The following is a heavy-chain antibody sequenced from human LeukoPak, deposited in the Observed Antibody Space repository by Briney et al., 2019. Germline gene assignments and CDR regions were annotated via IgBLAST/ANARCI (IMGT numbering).Heavy chain of an antibody. Sequence: PGGSLRLSCAASGFTFSSYSMNWVRQAPGKGLEWVSSISSSSSYIYYADSVKGRFTISRDNAKNSLYLQMNSLRAEDTAVYYCARVWVTGTKSYYFDYWGQGTLVTVSS. J-gene: IGHJ4*02. CDR1: GFTFSSYS. V-gene: IGHV3-21*01. D-gene: IGHD1-20*01. CDR2: ISSSSSYI. CDR3: ARVWVTGTKSYYFDY.